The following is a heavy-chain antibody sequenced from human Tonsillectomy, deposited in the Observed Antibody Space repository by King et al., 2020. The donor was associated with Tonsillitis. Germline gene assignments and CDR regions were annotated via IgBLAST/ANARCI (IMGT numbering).Heavy chain of an antibody. D-gene: IGHD3-22*01. CDR3: AGGLSYYYDSSGPDGWFDP. V-gene: IGHV4-59*01. CDR1: NGSISNDY. Sequence: VQLQESGPGLVKPSETLSLTCTVSNGSISNDYWSWIRQPPGKGLEWIGYIYYSGGTNYNPSLKSRVTLSIDASKNQFSLRLNSVTAADTAVYYCAGGLSYYYDSSGPDGWFDPWGLGTLVTVSS. CDR2: IYYSGGT. J-gene: IGHJ5*02.